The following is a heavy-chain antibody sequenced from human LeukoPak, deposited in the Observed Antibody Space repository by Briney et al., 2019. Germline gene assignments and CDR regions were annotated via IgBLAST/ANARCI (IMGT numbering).Heavy chain of an antibody. CDR3: ARVNGLLWFGELPGSNYMDV. J-gene: IGHJ6*03. V-gene: IGHV3-74*01. CDR1: GFTFSSYW. Sequence: QPGGSLRLSCAASGFTFSSYWMHWVRQAPGKGLVWVSRINSDGGSTTYADSVKGRFTISRDNAKKTLYLQMNSLRVEDTAVYYCARVNGLLWFGELPGSNYMDVWGKGTTVTVSS. CDR2: INSDGGST. D-gene: IGHD3-10*01.